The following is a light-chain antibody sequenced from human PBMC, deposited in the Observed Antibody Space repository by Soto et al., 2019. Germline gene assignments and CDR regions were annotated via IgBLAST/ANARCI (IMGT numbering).Light chain of an antibody. CDR2: GVS. CDR3: QHYNNWPPWT. CDR1: QSVRNN. Sequence: DIVMTQSPATLSVSPGERATLSCRASQSVRNNLAWYQQAPGQAPRLLIYGVSTRATGIPARFSGSGSGTEFTLTISNLQSEDFAVYYCQHYNNWPPWTFGQGTKVEIK. V-gene: IGKV3-15*01. J-gene: IGKJ1*01.